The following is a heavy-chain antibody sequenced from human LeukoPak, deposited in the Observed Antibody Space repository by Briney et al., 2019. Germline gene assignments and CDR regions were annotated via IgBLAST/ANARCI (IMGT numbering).Heavy chain of an antibody. CDR3: ARDRREIKLWPREYYYYYMDV. CDR2: IKQDGGEK. CDR1: GFSFSSYS. Sequence: GGSLRLSCAASGFSFSSYSMNWVRQAPGKGLEWVANIKQDGGEKYYVDSVKGRFTISRDNAKNSLNLQMNSLRAEDTAVYYCARDRREIKLWPREYYYYYMDVWGKGTTVTISS. D-gene: IGHD5-18*01. J-gene: IGHJ6*03. V-gene: IGHV3-7*01.